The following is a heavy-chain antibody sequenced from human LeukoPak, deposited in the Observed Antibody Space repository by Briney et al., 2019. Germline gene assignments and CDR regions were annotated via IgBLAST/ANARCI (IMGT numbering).Heavy chain of an antibody. Sequence: ASVKVSCKASGYTFTGHYMHRVRQAPGQGLEWMGWINPNSGGTNYAQKFQGRVTMTRDTSISTAYMELSRLRSDDTAVYYCARFDLLSNGVWSAFDIWGQGTMVTVSS. J-gene: IGHJ3*02. CDR1: GYTFTGHY. CDR2: INPNSGGT. D-gene: IGHD2-2*01. CDR3: ARFDLLSNGVWSAFDI. V-gene: IGHV1-2*02.